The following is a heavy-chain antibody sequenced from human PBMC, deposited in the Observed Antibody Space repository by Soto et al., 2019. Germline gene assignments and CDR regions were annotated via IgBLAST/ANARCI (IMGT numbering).Heavy chain of an antibody. CDR2: IYYSGST. V-gene: IGHV4-30-4*01. CDR1: GGSISSGDYY. D-gene: IGHD5-12*01. Sequence: PSETLSLTCTVSGGSISSGDYYWSWLRQPPGKGLEWIGYIYYSGSTYYNPPLKSRVTISVDTSKNQFSLKLSSVTAADTAVYYCARFSKYSGHRKFDYWGQGTLVTVSS. J-gene: IGHJ4*02. CDR3: ARFSKYSGHRKFDY.